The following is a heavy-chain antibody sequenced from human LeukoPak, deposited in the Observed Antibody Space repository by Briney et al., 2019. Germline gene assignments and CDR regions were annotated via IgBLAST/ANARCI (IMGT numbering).Heavy chain of an antibody. CDR3: ARAYYYDSSGYYFFDY. D-gene: IGHD3-22*01. V-gene: IGHV4-4*07. CDR2: IYTSGST. J-gene: IGHJ4*02. CDR1: GGSISSYY. Sequence: PSETLSLTCTVSGGSISSYYWSWLRQPAGKGLEWLGRIYTSGSTNYNPSLKSRVTISVDKSKNQFSLKLSSVTAADTAVYYCARAYYYDSSGYYFFDYWGQGTLVTVPS.